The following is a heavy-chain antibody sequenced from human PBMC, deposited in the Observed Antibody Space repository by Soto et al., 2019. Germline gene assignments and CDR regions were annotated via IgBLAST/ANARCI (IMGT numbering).Heavy chain of an antibody. V-gene: IGHV3-9*01. D-gene: IGHD6-19*01. J-gene: IGHJ5*01. CDR3: AKDRRYSSGWYWFDS. Sequence: EVQLVESGGGLVQPGRSLRLSCAASGFTFDDYVMHWVRQAPGKGLEWVSCITWNSGSIAYADSVKGRFTISRDNAKNALYLQMNSLRAEDTALYYCAKDRRYSSGWYWFDSWGQGTLVTVSS. CDR2: ITWNSGSI. CDR1: GFTFDDYV.